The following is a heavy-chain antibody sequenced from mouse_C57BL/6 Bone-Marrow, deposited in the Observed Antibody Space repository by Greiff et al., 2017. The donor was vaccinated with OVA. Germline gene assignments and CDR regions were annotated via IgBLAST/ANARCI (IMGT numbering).Heavy chain of an antibody. V-gene: IGHV1-81*01. CDR3: ARPYWVVAFDY. CDR2: IYPRSGNT. CDR1: GYTFTSYG. J-gene: IGHJ2*01. Sequence: QVQLQQSGAELARPGASVKLSCTASGYTFTSYGISWVKQRTGQGLEWIGEIYPRSGNTYYNEKFKGKATLTADKSSSTADMERRSLTSEDAAVYYCARPYWVVAFDYWGQGTTLTVSS. D-gene: IGHD1-1*01.